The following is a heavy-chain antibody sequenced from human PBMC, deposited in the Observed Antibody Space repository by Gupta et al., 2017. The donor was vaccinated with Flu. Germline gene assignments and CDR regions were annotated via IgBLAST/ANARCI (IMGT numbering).Heavy chain of an antibody. CDR3: AKDYTGDGYKVAYFQH. Sequence: EVQLVESGGGLVQPGRSLRLSCAASGFTFDDYAMHWVRQAPGKGLEWVSGISWNSGSIGYADSVKGRFTISRDNAKNSLYLQMNSLRAEDTALYYCAKDYTGDGYKVAYFQHWGQGTLVTVSS. CDR1: GFTFDDYA. CDR2: ISWNSGSI. D-gene: IGHD5-24*01. J-gene: IGHJ1*01. V-gene: IGHV3-9*01.